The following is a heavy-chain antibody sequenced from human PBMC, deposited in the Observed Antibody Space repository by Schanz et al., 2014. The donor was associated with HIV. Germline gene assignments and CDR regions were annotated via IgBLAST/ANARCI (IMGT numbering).Heavy chain of an antibody. Sequence: QEQLQEWGPGLVKPSETLSLSCAVYGGSVRTTYYSWIRQPPGKGLEWVGYVSHMGSPNYNPSLKSRVTISVDTAKKQLSLKVRSVTAADPAVYYCVRNRVVPAVTGHDFWFGPWGQGTLVTVSS. CDR2: VSHMGSP. D-gene: IGHD2-2*01. J-gene: IGHJ5*02. CDR3: VRNRVVPAVTGHDFWFGP. CDR1: GGSVRTTY. V-gene: IGHV4-59*02.